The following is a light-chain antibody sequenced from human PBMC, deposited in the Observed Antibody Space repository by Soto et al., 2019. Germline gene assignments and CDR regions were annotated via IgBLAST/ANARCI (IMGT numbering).Light chain of an antibody. CDR3: QVWDSSSDHYV. Sequence: SYELTQHPSVSVAPGKTARITCGGNNIGSKSVHWYQQKRGQAPVLVIYYDSDRPSGIPERFSGANSGNTATLTISRVEAGDEVDYYCQVWDSSSDHYVFGTGTKLTVL. V-gene: IGLV3-21*04. CDR2: YDS. CDR1: NIGSKS. J-gene: IGLJ1*01.